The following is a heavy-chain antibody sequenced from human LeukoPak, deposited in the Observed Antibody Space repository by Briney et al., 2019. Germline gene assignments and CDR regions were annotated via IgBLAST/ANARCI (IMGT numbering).Heavy chain of an antibody. J-gene: IGHJ4*02. CDR3: ARGQRVPRYCSGGSCYSGYNLFDY. D-gene: IGHD2-15*01. CDR2: INSGGST. Sequence: PGGSLRLSCAASGFTFGSYAMSWVRQAPGKGLEWVSAINSGGSTYYADSVKGRFTISRDNSKNTLSLQMNSLRAADTAVYYCARGQRVPRYCSGGSCYSGYNLFDYWGQGTLVTVSS. CDR1: GFTFGSYA. V-gene: IGHV3-23*01.